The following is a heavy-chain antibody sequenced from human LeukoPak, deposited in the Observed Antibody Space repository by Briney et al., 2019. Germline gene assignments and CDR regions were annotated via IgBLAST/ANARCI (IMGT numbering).Heavy chain of an antibody. CDR1: GFTFSSYD. CDR3: ARAAYSSTWYSRYFDL. Sequence: PGGSLRLSCAASGFTFSSYDIHWVRQATGKGLEWVSGIGTAGEIYYPGSVKGRFTISRENAKNSLYLQMNGLRAGDTAVYYCARAAYSSTWYSRYFDLWGRGTLVTVSS. V-gene: IGHV3-13*01. J-gene: IGHJ2*01. CDR2: IGTAGEI. D-gene: IGHD6-13*01.